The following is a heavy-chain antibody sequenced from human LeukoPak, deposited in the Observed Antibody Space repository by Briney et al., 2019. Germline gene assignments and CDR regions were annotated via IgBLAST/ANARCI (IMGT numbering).Heavy chain of an antibody. CDR1: GLTFSNYC. CDR3: TRGGASTSYYWFY. V-gene: IGHV3-7*03. J-gene: IGHJ4*02. Sequence: PGGSLRLSCVVSGLTFSNYCMTWVRQARGKGLEWVANIKKDGSEKFYVDSVKGRFTISRDNAKSSLYLQMDSLRGEDTAVYYCTRGGASTSYYWFYWGQGTLVTVSS. D-gene: IGHD2-8*01. CDR2: IKKDGSEK.